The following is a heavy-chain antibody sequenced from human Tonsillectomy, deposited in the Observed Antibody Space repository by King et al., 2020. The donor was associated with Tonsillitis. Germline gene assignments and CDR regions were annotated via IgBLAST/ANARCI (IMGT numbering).Heavy chain of an antibody. Sequence: VQLVESGGGVVQPGRSLRLSCAASGFTFSSYGMHWVRQAPGKGLEWVAVISDDGSNKYYADSVKGRFTISRDNSKNTLYLQMNSLRAEDTAVYYCAKYYSSLYYYYFDYWGQGTLVTVSS. CDR2: ISDDGSNK. V-gene: IGHV3-30*18. CDR3: AKYYSSLYYYYFDY. CDR1: GFTFSSYG. J-gene: IGHJ4*02. D-gene: IGHD2-8*01.